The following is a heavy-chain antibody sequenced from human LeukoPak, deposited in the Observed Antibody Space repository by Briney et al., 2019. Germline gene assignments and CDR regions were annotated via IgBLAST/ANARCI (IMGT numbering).Heavy chain of an antibody. CDR2: INAGNGNT. V-gene: IGHV1-3*01. J-gene: IGHJ4*02. Sequence: GASVKVSCKASGYTFTSYAMHRVRQAPGQRLEWMGWINAGNGNTKYSQKFQGRVTITRDTSASTAYMELSSLRSEDTAVYYCARAPTYYDFWSPPLYLDYWGQGTLVTVSS. CDR1: GYTFTSYA. D-gene: IGHD3-3*01. CDR3: ARAPTYYDFWSPPLYLDY.